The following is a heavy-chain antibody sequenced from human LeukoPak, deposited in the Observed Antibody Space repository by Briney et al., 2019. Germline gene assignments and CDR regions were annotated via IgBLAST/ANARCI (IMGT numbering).Heavy chain of an antibody. Sequence: GGSLRLSCAASGFAFSSYWVHWVRQAPGKGLVWVARIQSDGSITDYADSAKGRFTISRDNAKNTLFLQMSSLRAEDTAYYYCARAPVEDSGDVLDIWGQGTMVTVSS. CDR3: ARAPVEDSGDVLDI. CDR1: GFAFSSYW. CDR2: IQSDGSIT. D-gene: IGHD3-10*01. J-gene: IGHJ3*02. V-gene: IGHV3-74*01.